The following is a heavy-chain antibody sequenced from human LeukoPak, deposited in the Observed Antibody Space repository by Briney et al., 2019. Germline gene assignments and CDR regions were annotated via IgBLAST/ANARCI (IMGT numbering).Heavy chain of an antibody. CDR2: IYYSGST. J-gene: IGHJ4*02. D-gene: IGHD1-26*01. CDR1: GGSISSGGYN. Sequence: SETLSLTCTVSGGSISSGGYNWSWIRQHPGKGLEYIGYIYYSGSTYYNPSLKSRVTISVDTSKNQFSLKLSSVTAADTAVYYCARGSYVGPTSGYFDYWGQGTLVTVSS. V-gene: IGHV4-31*03. CDR3: ARGSYVGPTSGYFDY.